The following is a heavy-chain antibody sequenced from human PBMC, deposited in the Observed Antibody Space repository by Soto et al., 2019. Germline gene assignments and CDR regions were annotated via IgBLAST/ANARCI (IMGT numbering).Heavy chain of an antibody. V-gene: IGHV4-31*03. CDR1: GGSISSGGYY. J-gene: IGHJ4*02. D-gene: IGHD2-15*01. CDR3: ARALCSGGSCHLDY. Sequence: QVQLQESGPGLMKPSQTLSLTCTVSGGSISSGGYYWSWIRQHPGKGLEWIGYIYYSGSTYYNPSLKSRVTISVDTSKNQFSLKLSSVTAADTAVYYCARALCSGGSCHLDYWGQGTLVTVSS. CDR2: IYYSGST.